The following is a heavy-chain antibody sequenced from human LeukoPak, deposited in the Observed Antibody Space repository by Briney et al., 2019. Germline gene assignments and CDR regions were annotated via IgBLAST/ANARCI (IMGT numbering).Heavy chain of an antibody. CDR3: AKDLTAAASLRVDP. CDR2: ITASGGST. Sequence: GGSLRLSCAASGFTFSNYAMTWVRQAPGKGLEWVAAITASGGSTFHADSVKGRFTISRDNSMNTLYLQMSSLRAEDTAVYYCAKDLTAAASLRVDPWGQGALVTVSS. D-gene: IGHD6-13*01. V-gene: IGHV3-23*01. CDR1: GFTFSNYA. J-gene: IGHJ5*02.